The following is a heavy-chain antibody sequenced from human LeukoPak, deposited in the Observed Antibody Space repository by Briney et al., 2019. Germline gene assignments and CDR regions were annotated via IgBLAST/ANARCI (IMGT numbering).Heavy chain of an antibody. CDR2: ISYDGSNK. CDR3: ARDKSQWLVPFDY. V-gene: IGHV3-30*04. CDR1: GFTFSSYA. D-gene: IGHD6-19*01. J-gene: IGHJ4*02. Sequence: GGSLRLSCAASGFTFSSYAMHWVRQAPGKGLEWVTIISYDGSNKYYADSVKGRFTISRDNSKNTLYLQMNSLRAEDTAVYYCARDKSQWLVPFDYWGQGTLVTVSS.